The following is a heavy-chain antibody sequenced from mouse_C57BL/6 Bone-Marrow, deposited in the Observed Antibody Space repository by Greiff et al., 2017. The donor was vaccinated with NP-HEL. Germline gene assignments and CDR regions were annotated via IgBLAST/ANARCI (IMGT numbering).Heavy chain of an antibody. CDR3: SEDSAVYYCAWGLRRDYYAMDY. CDR1: YTFSRRVH. J-gene: IGHJ4*01. Sequence: QVQLQQSGPELARPWASVKISCQAFYTFSRRVHFAIRATNYWMQWVKQRPGQGLEWIGAIYPGNGDTSYNQKFKGKATLTADKSSSTAYMQLSSLTSEDSAVYYCAWGLRRDYYAMDYWGQGTSVTVSS. CDR2: GQGLEWIG. V-gene: IGHV1-87*01. D-gene: IGHD2-4*01.